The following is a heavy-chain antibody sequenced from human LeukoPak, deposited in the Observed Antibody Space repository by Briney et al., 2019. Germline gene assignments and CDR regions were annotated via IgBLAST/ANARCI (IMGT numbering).Heavy chain of an antibody. CDR2: ITGSGGTT. CDR1: GFTFSNYA. CDR3: AKGPDKYGLKAYADF. Sequence: GGSLRLSCAASGFTFSNYAMSWVRQAPGKGLEWVSAITGSGGTTYYADSAKGRFTISRDNSKNTVYLQMNSLRAEDTAVYYCAKGPDKYGLKAYADFWGQGTLVTVSS. V-gene: IGHV3-23*01. D-gene: IGHD2-21*01. J-gene: IGHJ4*02.